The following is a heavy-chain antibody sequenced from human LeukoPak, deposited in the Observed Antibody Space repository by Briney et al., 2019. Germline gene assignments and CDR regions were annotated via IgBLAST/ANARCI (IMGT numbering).Heavy chain of an antibody. V-gene: IGHV3-7*01. Sequence: PGGSLRLSCAASGFTFSSYWMSWVRQAPRKGLEWVANIKQDGSEKYYVDSVKGRFTISRDNAKNSLYLQMNSLRAEDTAVYYCARDSISIVVVVAATPGPFGYWGQGTLVTVSS. CDR2: IKQDGSEK. D-gene: IGHD2-15*01. CDR3: ARDSISIVVVVAATPGPFGY. CDR1: GFTFSSYW. J-gene: IGHJ4*02.